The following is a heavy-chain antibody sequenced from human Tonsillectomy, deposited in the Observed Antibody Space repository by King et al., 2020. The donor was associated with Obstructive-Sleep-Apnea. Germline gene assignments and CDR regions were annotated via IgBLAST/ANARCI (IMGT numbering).Heavy chain of an antibody. CDR3: ARGDITERGAPLDS. V-gene: IGHV4-34*01. Sequence: VQLQQWGAGLLKPSETLSLTCAVYHGSFSAYFWTWIRQPPEKGLEWIGEVNHGGSTNYNPSLRSRVTISVDTSKNHFSLKLHSVTAADTAVYFCARGDITERGAPLDSWGQGTLVTVSS. CDR1: HGSFSAYF. D-gene: IGHD1-14*01. J-gene: IGHJ4*02. CDR2: VNHGGST.